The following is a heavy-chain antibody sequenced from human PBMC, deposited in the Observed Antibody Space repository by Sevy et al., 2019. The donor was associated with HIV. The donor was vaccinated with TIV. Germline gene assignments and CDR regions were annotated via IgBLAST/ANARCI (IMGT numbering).Heavy chain of an antibody. CDR1: GGSISSYY. CDR2: IYYSGST. V-gene: IGHV4-59*01. D-gene: IGHD6-19*01. CDR3: ASDNSHAVACSYYYCGKDV. Sequence: SETLSLTCTVSGGSISSYYWSWIRQPPGKGLEWIGYIYYSGSTNYNPSLKSRVTISVDTSKNQFSLNLSSVTAADTAVSDCASDNSHAVACSYYYCGKDVWGQGTTVTVSS. J-gene: IGHJ6*02.